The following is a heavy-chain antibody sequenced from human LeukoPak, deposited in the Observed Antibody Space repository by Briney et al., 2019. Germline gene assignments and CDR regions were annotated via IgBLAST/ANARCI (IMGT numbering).Heavy chain of an antibody. V-gene: IGHV1-18*01. J-gene: IGHJ4*02. CDR3: ARARGTPTSLNDY. Sequence: ASVKVSCKASGYTFTSYGISWVRQAPGQGLEWMGWISAYNCNTNYAQKLQGRVTMTTDASTSTANMELRSLRSDDTAVYYCARARGTPTSLNDYWGQGTVVTVSS. D-gene: IGHD1-7*01. CDR2: ISAYNCNT. CDR1: GYTFTSYG.